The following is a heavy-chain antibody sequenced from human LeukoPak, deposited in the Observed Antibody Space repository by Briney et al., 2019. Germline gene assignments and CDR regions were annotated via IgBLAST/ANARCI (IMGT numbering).Heavy chain of an antibody. D-gene: IGHD1-26*01. CDR1: GFTFSSYA. V-gene: IGHV3-30*14. CDR3: ARESLLLGAFDI. J-gene: IGHJ3*02. CDR2: ISYDGSNK. Sequence: GRSLRLSCAASGFTFSSYAMHWVRQAPGKGLEWVAVISYDGSNKYYADSVKGRFTISRDNSKNTLYLQMNSLRAEDTAVYYCARESLLLGAFDIWGQGTMVTVSS.